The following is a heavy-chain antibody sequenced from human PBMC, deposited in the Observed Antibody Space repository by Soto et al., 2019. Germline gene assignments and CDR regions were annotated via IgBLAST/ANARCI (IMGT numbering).Heavy chain of an antibody. CDR1: EFTFSSYW. J-gene: IGHJ3*02. CDR2: IDNDGRGT. V-gene: IGHV3-74*01. Sequence: EEQLVESGGGLVQSGGSLRLSCAASEFTFSSYWMHWVRQAPGKGLVWVSRIDNDGRGTIYADSVKGRFTVTRDNTKNTLYLQMNSLREEDTAVYYCSRGGFNHGFDIWGQGTMVTVSS. CDR3: SRGGFNHGFDI.